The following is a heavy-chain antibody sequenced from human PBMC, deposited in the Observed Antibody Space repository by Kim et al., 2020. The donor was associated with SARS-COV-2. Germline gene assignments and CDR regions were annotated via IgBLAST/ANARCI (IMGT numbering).Heavy chain of an antibody. D-gene: IGHD6-25*01. V-gene: IGHV4-59*13. CDR1: GGSISSYY. CDR3: ARLTDSRAALNY. Sequence: SETLSLTCTVSGGSISSYYWSWIRQPPGKGLEWIGYIYYSGSTNYNPSLKSRVTISVDTSKNQFSLKLSSVTAADTAVYYCARLTDSRAALNYWGQGTLVTVSS. CDR2: IYYSGST. J-gene: IGHJ4*02.